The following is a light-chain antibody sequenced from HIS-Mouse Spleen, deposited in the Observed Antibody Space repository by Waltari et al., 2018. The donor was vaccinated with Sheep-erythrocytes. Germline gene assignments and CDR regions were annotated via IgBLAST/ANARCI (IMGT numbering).Light chain of an antibody. CDR2: DAS. V-gene: IGKV1-13*02. Sequence: AIQLTQSPSSLSASVGDRVTITCRDSQGISSALAWYQQKPGKAPNLRIYDASSLESGVPSRFSGSGSGTDFTLTISSLQPEDFATYYCQQFNSYLYTFGQGTKLEIK. J-gene: IGKJ2*01. CDR1: QGISSA. CDR3: QQFNSYLYT.